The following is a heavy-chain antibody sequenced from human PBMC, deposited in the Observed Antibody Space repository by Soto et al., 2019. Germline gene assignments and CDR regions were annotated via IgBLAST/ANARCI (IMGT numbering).Heavy chain of an antibody. D-gene: IGHD3-22*01. V-gene: IGHV4-61*08. CDR1: GASVSSRDYY. CDR3: ARRSGYGARIGY. J-gene: IGHJ4*02. CDR2: IYSSGST. Sequence: QVQLQESGPGLVKPSETLSLTCTVSGASVSSRDYYWNWIRQPPGKGLEWIGYIYSSGSTNYDPSLKSRVSISLDTSKNQFSLKLSSVTAADTAVYYCARRSGYGARIGYWGQGILVTVSS.